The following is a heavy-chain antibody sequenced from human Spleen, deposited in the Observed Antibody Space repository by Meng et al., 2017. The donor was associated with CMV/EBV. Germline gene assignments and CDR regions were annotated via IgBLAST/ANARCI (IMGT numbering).Heavy chain of an antibody. V-gene: IGHV3-23*01. J-gene: IGHJ3*02. CDR3: AKDNFVGSGHNAFDI. D-gene: IGHD3-3*01. CDR1: GFSVSSNY. Sequence: GGSLRLSCAASGFSVSSNYMAWVRQAPGKGLEWVSAISGSGGTTYYADSVKGRFTISRDNSKNTLYLQMNSLRAEDTAVYYCAKDNFVGSGHNAFDIWGQGTMVTVSS. CDR2: ISGSGGTT.